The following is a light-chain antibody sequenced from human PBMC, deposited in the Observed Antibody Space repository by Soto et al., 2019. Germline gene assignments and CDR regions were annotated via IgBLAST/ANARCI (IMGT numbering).Light chain of an antibody. Sequence: EIVLTQSPGTLSLSPGERATLSCRASPSVSGSYLAWFQVKPGQAPRLLIYAASSRATGIPDRFSGSGSGTDFTLIISRLEPEDSAVYYCQQYCCSPRTFGQGTKVDIK. CDR3: QQYCCSPRT. J-gene: IGKJ1*01. V-gene: IGKV3-20*01. CDR1: PSVSGSY. CDR2: AAS.